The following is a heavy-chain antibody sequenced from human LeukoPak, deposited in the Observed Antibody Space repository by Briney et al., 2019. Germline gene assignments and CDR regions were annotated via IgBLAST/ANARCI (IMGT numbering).Heavy chain of an antibody. CDR1: GFTFSSYW. CDR3: AKGDFYGSGRDYYYYMDV. D-gene: IGHD3-10*01. Sequence: GGSLRLSCAASGFTFSSYWMHWVRQAPGKGLVWVSRINTDGSSTNYADFVKGRFTIPRDNSKNTLYLQMNSLRAEDTAVYNCAKGDFYGSGRDYYYYMDVWGKGTTVTISS. V-gene: IGHV3-74*01. J-gene: IGHJ6*03. CDR2: INTDGSST.